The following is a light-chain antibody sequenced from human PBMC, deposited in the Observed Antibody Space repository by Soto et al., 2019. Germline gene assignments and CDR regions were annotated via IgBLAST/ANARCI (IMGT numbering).Light chain of an antibody. CDR3: QQRSNWPPGLT. Sequence: EIVLTQSPATLSLSPGERATLSCRASQSVSSYLAWYQQKPGQAPRLLIYDASNRATGIPARFSGSGSGTDFTLTISSLEPEECAVYYCQQRSNWPPGLTFGGGTKVEIK. CDR1: QSVSSY. V-gene: IGKV3-11*01. J-gene: IGKJ4*01. CDR2: DAS.